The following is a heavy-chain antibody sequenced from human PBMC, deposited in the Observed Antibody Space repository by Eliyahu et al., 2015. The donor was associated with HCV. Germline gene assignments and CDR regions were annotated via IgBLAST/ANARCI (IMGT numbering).Heavy chain of an antibody. CDR3: AKVSSGYYYTDALDV. CDR1: GFTFTPYA. V-gene: IGHV3-23*01. CDR2: FKAQYNST. Sequence: EVQLLESGGGLVQPGGSLRLSCVASGFTFTPYAMNWVRQAPGRGLGWVSGFKAQYNSTFYADSVKGRFTISSDNSKSTLYLQMDNVRDEDTAVYYCAKVSSGYYYTDALDVWGQGTMVTVSS. D-gene: IGHD5-12*01. J-gene: IGHJ3*01.